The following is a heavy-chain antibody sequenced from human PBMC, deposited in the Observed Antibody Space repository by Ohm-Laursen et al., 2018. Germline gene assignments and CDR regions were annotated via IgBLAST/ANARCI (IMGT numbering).Heavy chain of an antibody. CDR3: ARLLRNTFYDFWTGYSTWFDP. Sequence: GTLSLTCTVSGGSISSYYWSWIRQPPGKGLEWIGYIYYSGSTNYNSALKSRVTISVDTSKNQFSLKLSSVTAADTAVYYCARLLRNTFYDFWTGYSTWFDPWGQGTLVTVSS. D-gene: IGHD3-3*01. J-gene: IGHJ5*02. CDR2: IYYSGST. V-gene: IGHV4-59*08. CDR1: GGSISSYY.